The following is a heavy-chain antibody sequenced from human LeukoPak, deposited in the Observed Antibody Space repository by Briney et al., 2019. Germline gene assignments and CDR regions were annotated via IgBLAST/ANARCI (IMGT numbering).Heavy chain of an antibody. CDR1: GFTFSIYG. Sequence: PGRSLRLSCAASGFTFSIYGMHWVRQAPGKGLEWVAIIWYDGSKKYYADSVKGRFTISRDNSKNTLYLQMNSLRAEDTAVYYCARGLVVATAGTRDAFDIWGQGTMVTVSS. D-gene: IGHD6-13*01. J-gene: IGHJ3*02. CDR3: ARGLVVATAGTRDAFDI. CDR2: IWYDGSKK. V-gene: IGHV3-33*01.